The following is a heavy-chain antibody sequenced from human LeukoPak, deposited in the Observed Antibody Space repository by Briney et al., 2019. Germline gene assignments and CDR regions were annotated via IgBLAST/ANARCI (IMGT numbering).Heavy chain of an antibody. CDR2: IYTSGSN. CDR1: GGSISSYY. J-gene: IGHJ4*02. V-gene: IGHV4-4*07. CDR3: ARDRSSGWYGGYYFDY. D-gene: IGHD6-19*01. Sequence: PSETLSLTCTVSGGSISSYYWSWIRQPAGKGLEWIGRIYTSGSNNYNPSLKRRVTMSVDSSKNQFSLTLRSVTAADTAVYYCARDRSSGWYGGYYFDYWGQGTLVTVSS.